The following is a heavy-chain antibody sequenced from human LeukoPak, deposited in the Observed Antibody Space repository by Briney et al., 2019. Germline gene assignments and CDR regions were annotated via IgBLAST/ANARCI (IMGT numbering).Heavy chain of an antibody. CDR3: AKDAPLYYYGSGSYPYYFDY. Sequence: PGGSLRLSCAASGFTFSSYWMSWVRQAPGKGLEWVANIKQDGSEKYYVDSVKGRFTISRDNAKNSLYLQMNSLRAEDTALYYCAKDAPLYYYGSGSYPYYFDYWGQGTLVTVSS. D-gene: IGHD3-10*01. CDR2: IKQDGSEK. V-gene: IGHV3-7*03. J-gene: IGHJ4*02. CDR1: GFTFSSYW.